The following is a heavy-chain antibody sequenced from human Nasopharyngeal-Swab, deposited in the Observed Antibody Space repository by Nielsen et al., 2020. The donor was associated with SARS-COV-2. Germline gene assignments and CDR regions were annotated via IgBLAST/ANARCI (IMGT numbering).Heavy chain of an antibody. V-gene: IGHV2-70*04. CDR3: ARVDVDTSMTH. CDR2: IDWDDDK. CDR1: GFSLSTSGMR. J-gene: IGHJ4*02. Sequence: SGPTLAKPTQILTLTCTFSGFSLSTSGMRVSWIRQPPGKALEWLARIDWDDDKFYSTSLKTRLTISKDTSKNRVVLTMTNMDPVDTATYYCARVDVDTSMTHWGQGTLVTVSS. D-gene: IGHD5-18*01.